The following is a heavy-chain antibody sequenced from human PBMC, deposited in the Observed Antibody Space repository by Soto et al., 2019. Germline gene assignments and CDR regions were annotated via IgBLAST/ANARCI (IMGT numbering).Heavy chain of an antibody. D-gene: IGHD4-17*01. J-gene: IGHJ5*02. Sequence: KTSETLSLTCTVSGGSISSVDYYWSWIRQAPGKGLEWIGYIHYTGSTDYNPSLKSRVTMSVDTSDNQFSLKLTSVTAADTAVYYCARDRKATTSPRYNWFDPWGPGTLVTVSS. CDR1: GGSISSVDYY. CDR3: ARDRKATTSPRYNWFDP. CDR2: IHYTGST. V-gene: IGHV4-30-4*01.